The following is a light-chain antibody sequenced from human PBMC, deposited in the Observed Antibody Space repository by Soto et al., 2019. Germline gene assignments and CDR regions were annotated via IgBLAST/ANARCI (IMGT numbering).Light chain of an antibody. Sequence: EIVMTQSPATLSVSPGERATLSCRASQSVSSNLAWYQQKPGQAPRPLIYGASTRATGIPARFSGSGSGTDFTLTISRLEPEDFAVYYCQQYGSSPPWTFGQGTKVDIK. J-gene: IGKJ1*01. CDR2: GAS. CDR1: QSVSSN. V-gene: IGKV3-15*01. CDR3: QQYGSSPPWT.